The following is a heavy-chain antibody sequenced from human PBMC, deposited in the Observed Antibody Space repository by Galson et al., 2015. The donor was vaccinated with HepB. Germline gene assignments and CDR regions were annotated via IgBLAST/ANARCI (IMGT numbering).Heavy chain of an antibody. CDR3: ARDPYCGSDCHGPTFYSSYGMDV. Sequence: SLRLSCAASGFKFNNYWMNWVRQAPGKGLEWVANIKRDGSEIFYVDSVKGRFTISRDNAKNSLYLQMHSLKAADTAVYYCARDPYCGSDCHGPTFYSSYGMDVWGQGTTVTVSS. D-gene: IGHD2-21*02. J-gene: IGHJ6*02. CDR2: IKRDGSEI. CDR1: GFKFNNYW. V-gene: IGHV3-7*01.